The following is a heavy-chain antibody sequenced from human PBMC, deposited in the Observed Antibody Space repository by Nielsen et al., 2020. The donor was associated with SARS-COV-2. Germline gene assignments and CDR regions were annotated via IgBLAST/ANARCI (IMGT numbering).Heavy chain of an antibody. CDR1: GGSISSYY. CDR3: ARQRGYYGSGSYYSPLDY. V-gene: IGHV4-39*01. J-gene: IGHJ4*02. D-gene: IGHD3-10*01. Sequence: SETLSLTCTVSGGSISSYYWSWIRQPPGKGLEWIGSIYFSGSTYYNPSLKSRVTISVDTSKNQFSLKLNSVTAADTAVYYCARQRGYYGSGSYYSPLDYWGQGTLVTVSS. CDR2: IYFSGST.